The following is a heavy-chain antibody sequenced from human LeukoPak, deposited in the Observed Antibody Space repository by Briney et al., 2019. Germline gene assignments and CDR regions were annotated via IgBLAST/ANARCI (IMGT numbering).Heavy chain of an antibody. CDR2: ISGSGGST. Sequence: PGGSLRLSCGASGFTFSSYAMSWVRQAPGKGLEWVSAISGSGGSTYYADSVKGRFTISRDNSKNTLYLQMNSLRAEDTAAYYCAKDRKYCSGGSCTFDPWGQGTLVTVSS. CDR1: GFTFSSYA. D-gene: IGHD2-15*01. V-gene: IGHV3-23*01. CDR3: AKDRKYCSGGSCTFDP. J-gene: IGHJ5*02.